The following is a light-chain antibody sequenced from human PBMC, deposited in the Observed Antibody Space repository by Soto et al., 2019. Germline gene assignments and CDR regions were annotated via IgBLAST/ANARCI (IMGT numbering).Light chain of an antibody. CDR2: DVC. CDR3: KSYAGGNTYV. CDR1: KNDIGVYDL. Sequence: LTQPPSASGSTGQRVTISCTGTKNDIGVYDLGCWYQHHQGQGPLLLIYDVCQGPSGVAGGVSGSHSSNTASLTLPGLQAGEEADYFRKSYAGGNTYVSGSGSKVIGL. V-gene: IGLV2-8*01. J-gene: IGLJ1*01.